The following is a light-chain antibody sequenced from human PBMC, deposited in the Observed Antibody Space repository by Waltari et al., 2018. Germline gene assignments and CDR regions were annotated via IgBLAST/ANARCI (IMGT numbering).Light chain of an antibody. J-gene: IGKJ2*01. CDR2: ASS. CDR3: QQYFVYPYT. V-gene: IGKV1-8*01. Sequence: AIRMTQSPSSLAASTGDRVTITCRASQDISGYLAWYQQKPRKAPNLLVYASSTSQTGVPSRFIGSGSGTAFTLTIDCLQSEDFATYYCQQYFVYPYTFGQGTKLEIK. CDR1: QDISGY.